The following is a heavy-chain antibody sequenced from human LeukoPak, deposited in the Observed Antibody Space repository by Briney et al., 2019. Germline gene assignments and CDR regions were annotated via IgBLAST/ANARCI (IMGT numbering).Heavy chain of an antibody. D-gene: IGHD3-22*01. Sequence: PSETLSLTCAVSGGSISSNRWWSWVRQPPGMGLEWIGEIYHSGSTNYNASLKSRVTISVDKSKNQLSLELSSVTAADTAVYYCATYYESTGYRFDYWGQGTLVTVSS. V-gene: IGHV4-4*02. J-gene: IGHJ4*02. CDR2: IYHSGST. CDR3: ATYYESTGYRFDY. CDR1: GGSISSNRW.